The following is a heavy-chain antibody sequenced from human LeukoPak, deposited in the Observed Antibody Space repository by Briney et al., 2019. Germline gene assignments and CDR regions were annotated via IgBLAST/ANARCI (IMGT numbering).Heavy chain of an antibody. CDR1: GFTFSSDW. V-gene: IGHV3-74*01. J-gene: IGHJ4*02. Sequence: AGGSLRLSCAASGFTFSSDWMYWVRQAPGKGLVWVSRVSGDGSSTTYADSVTGRFTISRENARNSLYLQMTSLRAGDTAVYYCVRVGGSSGWYSFDSWGQGTLVSVSS. CDR2: VSGDGSST. CDR3: VRVGGSSGWYSFDS. D-gene: IGHD6-19*01.